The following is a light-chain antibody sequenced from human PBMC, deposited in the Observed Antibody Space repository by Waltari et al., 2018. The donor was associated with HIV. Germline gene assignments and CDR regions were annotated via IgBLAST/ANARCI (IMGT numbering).Light chain of an antibody. CDR1: SNDVGAYNY. CDR2: DLV. CDR3: CSSAGKYTFV. J-gene: IGLJ1*01. Sequence: QSVLTQSRSVSGSPGQSITISCTGTSNDVGAYNYVSWYQQHPGRAPKLLIFDLVRRPSGVPDRFSGSKSGNTASLTISGLQAEDEADYYCCSSAGKYTFVFGTGTTVTVL. V-gene: IGLV2-11*01.